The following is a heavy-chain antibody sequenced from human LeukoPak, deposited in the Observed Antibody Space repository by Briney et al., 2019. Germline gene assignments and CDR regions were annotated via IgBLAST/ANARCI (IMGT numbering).Heavy chain of an antibody. CDR3: ARGSPLRFLEWFPIDY. J-gene: IGHJ4*02. Sequence: ASVKVSCKASGYTFTSXYMHWVRQAPGQGLXWXXXXXPSGGSTSXXXKXXXXXTXXXXXSTSTVYMELSSLRSEDTAVYYCARGSPLRFLEWFPIDYWGQGTLVTVSS. D-gene: IGHD3-3*01. CDR2: XXPSGGST. CDR1: GYTFTSXY. V-gene: IGHV1-46*01.